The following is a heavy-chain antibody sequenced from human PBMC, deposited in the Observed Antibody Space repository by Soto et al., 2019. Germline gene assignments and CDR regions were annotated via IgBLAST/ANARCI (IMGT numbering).Heavy chain of an antibody. D-gene: IGHD3-3*01. Sequence: GESLKISCTGSGYSFNNYWVGWVRQRAGEGLEWMAMIHPSDPDILYSPSFQGQVTISADRPTSTASLQWSSLKASDTAMYYCASPMKIFGVVFLWGPGTLVTVSS. CDR3: ASPMKIFGVVFL. CDR1: GYSFNNYW. CDR2: IHPSDPDI. V-gene: IGHV5-51*04. J-gene: IGHJ4*02.